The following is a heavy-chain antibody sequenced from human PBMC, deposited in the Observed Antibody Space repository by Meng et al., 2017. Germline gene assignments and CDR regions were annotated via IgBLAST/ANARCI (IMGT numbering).Heavy chain of an antibody. CDR3: ASLTGWFDP. J-gene: IGHJ5*02. Sequence: QGPLVQSGAEGKKPGSSVKVACKASGGTFSSYAISWVLQAPGQGLEWMGGIIPIFGTANYAQKFQGRVTITADKSTSTAYMELSSPRSEDTAVYYCASLTGWFDPWGQGTLVTVSS. CDR2: IIPIFGTA. D-gene: IGHD3-10*01. V-gene: IGHV1-69*06. CDR1: GGTFSSYA.